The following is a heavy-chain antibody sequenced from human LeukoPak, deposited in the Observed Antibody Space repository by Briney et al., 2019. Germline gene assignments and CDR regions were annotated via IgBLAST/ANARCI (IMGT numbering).Heavy chain of an antibody. CDR3: AGGAPDYDYEFDY. D-gene: IGHD5-12*01. V-gene: IGHV4-59*01. Sequence: SETLSLTCTVSGGSISSYYWSWIRQPPGKGLEWIGYIYYSGSTNYNPSLKSRVTISVDTSKNQFSLKLSSVTAADTAVYYCAGGAPDYDYEFDYWGQGTLVTVSS. CDR1: GGSISSYY. J-gene: IGHJ4*02. CDR2: IYYSGST.